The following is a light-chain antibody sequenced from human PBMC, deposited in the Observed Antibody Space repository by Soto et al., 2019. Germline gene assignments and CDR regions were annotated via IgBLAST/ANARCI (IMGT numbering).Light chain of an antibody. V-gene: IGKV3-11*01. CDR2: AAS. J-gene: IGKJ4*01. CDR1: RSVGNN. Sequence: EIVLTESPATLSLSPGERATLSCRASRSVGNNLAWYQKKPGQAPGLLIYAASTRATGIPARFSGSGSGTDFTLTISRLEPEDFAVYYCQQFSSYPLTFGGGTKVDI. CDR3: QQFSSYPLT.